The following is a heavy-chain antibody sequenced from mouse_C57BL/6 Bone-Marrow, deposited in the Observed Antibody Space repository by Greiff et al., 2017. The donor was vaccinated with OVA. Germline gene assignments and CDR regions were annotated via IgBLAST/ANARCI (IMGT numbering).Heavy chain of an antibody. CDR3: ARHEEGYYYGSSLFAY. CDR1: GYTFTEYT. V-gene: IGHV1-62-2*01. CDR2: FYPGSGSI. D-gene: IGHD1-1*01. Sequence: QVQLKQSGAELVKPGASVKLSCKASGYTFTEYTIHWVKQRSGQGLEWIGWFYPGSGSIKYNEKFKDKATLTADKSSSTVYMELSRLTSEDSAVYFCARHEEGYYYGSSLFAYWGQGTLVTVSA. J-gene: IGHJ3*01.